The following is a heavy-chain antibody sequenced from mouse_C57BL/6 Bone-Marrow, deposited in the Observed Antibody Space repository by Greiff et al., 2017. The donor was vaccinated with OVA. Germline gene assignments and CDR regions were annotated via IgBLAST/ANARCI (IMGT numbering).Heavy chain of an antibody. D-gene: IGHD2-1*01. J-gene: IGHJ2*01. CDR2: IRSKSNNYAT. V-gene: IGHV10-1*01. CDR1: GFSFNTYA. Sequence: VKLVESGGGLVQPKGSLKLSCAASGFSFNTYAMNWVRQAPGKGLEWVARIRSKSNNYATYYADSVKDRFTISRDDSESMLYLQMNNLKTEDTAMYYCVRTYGKALDYWGQSTTLTVSS. CDR3: VRTYGKALDY.